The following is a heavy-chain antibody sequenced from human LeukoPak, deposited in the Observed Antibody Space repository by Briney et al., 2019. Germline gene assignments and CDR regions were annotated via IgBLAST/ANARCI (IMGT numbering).Heavy chain of an antibody. J-gene: IGHJ4*02. CDR1: TYIFASYG. CDR2: ISTYNGDT. Sequence: ASVKVSCKTSTYIFASYGISWLRQAPGQGLEWMGWISTYNGDTKFAQNLHGSLTVTTATSTRTVYMELRSLRSDDTAVYYCARAGRTSTGVFDNWGQGTLVTVSS. V-gene: IGHV1-18*04. D-gene: IGHD2-2*01. CDR3: ARAGRTSTGVFDN.